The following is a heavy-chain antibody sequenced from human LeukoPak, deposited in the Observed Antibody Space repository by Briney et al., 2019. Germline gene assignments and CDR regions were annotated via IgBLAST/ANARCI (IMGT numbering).Heavy chain of an antibody. Sequence: PGGSLRLSCAASGFTVSNNYMNWVRQAPGKGLEWFSVIYSSGSTYYADSVKGRFTISRHNSKNTLYLQMNSLRPEDTAVYYCVYVDTVMATGDYWGQGTLVTVSS. V-gene: IGHV3-53*04. D-gene: IGHD5-18*01. J-gene: IGHJ4*02. CDR1: GFTVSNNY. CDR2: IYSSGST. CDR3: VYVDTVMATGDY.